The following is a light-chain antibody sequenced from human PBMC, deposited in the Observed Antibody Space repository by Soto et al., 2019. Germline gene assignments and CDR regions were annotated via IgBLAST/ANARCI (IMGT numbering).Light chain of an antibody. CDR2: ANN. CDR3: QSYDIHLSASLV. V-gene: IGLV1-40*01. J-gene: IGLJ2*01. CDR1: SSNFGAGYD. Sequence: QSALTQPPSVSGAPGQRVTISCIGSSSNFGAGYDVHWYQQLPGTAPKLLIYANNNRPSGIPDRFSGSKSGTSASLAITGLQAEDEADYYCQSYDIHLSASLVFGGGTKLTVL.